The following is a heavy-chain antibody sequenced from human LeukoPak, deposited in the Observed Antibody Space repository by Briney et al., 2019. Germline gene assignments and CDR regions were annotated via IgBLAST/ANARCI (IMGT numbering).Heavy chain of an antibody. D-gene: IGHD6-19*01. CDR3: AAASSFYSSGWYGSGDY. J-gene: IGHJ4*02. Sequence: ASVKVSCKASGYTFTGYYMHWVRQAPGQGLEWMGWINPNSGGTNYAQKFQGRVTMTRDTSISTAYMELSRLRSDDTAVYYCAAASSFYSSGWYGSGDYWGQGTLVTVSS. V-gene: IGHV1-2*02. CDR1: GYTFTGYY. CDR2: INPNSGGT.